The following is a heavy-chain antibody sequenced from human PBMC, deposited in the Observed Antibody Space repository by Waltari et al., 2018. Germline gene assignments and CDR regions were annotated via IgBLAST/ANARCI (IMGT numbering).Heavy chain of an antibody. CDR1: VYSISRGYY. D-gene: IGHD1-26*01. Sequence: QVQLQESGPGLVTPSETLSLTCAVSVYSISRGYYWGWIRQPPGKGLEWIGSIYHSVSTYYNPSLKSRVTISVDTSKNQFSLKLSSVTAADTAVYYCARLGAVGSGDYWGQGTLVTVSS. V-gene: IGHV4-38-2*01. CDR3: ARLGAVGSGDY. J-gene: IGHJ4*02. CDR2: IYHSVST.